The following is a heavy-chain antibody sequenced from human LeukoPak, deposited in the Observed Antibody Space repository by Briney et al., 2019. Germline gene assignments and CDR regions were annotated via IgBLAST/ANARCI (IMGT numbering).Heavy chain of an antibody. V-gene: IGHV4-59*01. Sequence: PSETLSLTCTVSGGSISSYYWSWIRQPPGKGLEWVWYIYYSGSTNYNPSLKSRVTISVDTSKNQFSLKLSSVTAADTAVYYCARATYGYSGSSALDYWGQGTLVTVSS. CDR1: GGSISSYY. D-gene: IGHD5-18*01. CDR3: ARATYGYSGSSALDY. J-gene: IGHJ4*02. CDR2: IYYSGST.